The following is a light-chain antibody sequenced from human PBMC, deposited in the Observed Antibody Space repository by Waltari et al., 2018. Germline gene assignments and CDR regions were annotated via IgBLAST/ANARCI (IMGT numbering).Light chain of an antibody. J-gene: IGKJ1*01. CDR3: QQYYNIPWT. Sequence: DIVMTQSPDSLAVSLGERATVNCKSSQNVLYSPHNKSFVAWLQQKLGQPPKLLIYWASTRESGVPVRFSGSGSGRDFTLTISSLQAEDVAVYYCQQYYNIPWTFGQGTKVEIK. CDR1: QNVLYSPHNKSF. V-gene: IGKV4-1*01. CDR2: WAS.